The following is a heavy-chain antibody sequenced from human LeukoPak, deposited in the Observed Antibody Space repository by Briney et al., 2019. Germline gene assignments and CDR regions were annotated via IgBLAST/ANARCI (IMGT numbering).Heavy chain of an antibody. D-gene: IGHD6-25*01. CDR1: GFTLSSYW. V-gene: IGHV3-7*01. J-gene: IGHJ3*02. CDR3: ARDSRSCRSSDCLGAAFDI. Sequence: GGSLRLSCGASGFTLSSYWMTWVRQAPGKGLEWVANIKEDGSKEYYVESVRGRFTISRDNAENSLYLQMNSLRAEDTAVYYCARDSRSCRSSDCLGAAFDIWGQGTMVTVSS. CDR2: IKEDGSKE.